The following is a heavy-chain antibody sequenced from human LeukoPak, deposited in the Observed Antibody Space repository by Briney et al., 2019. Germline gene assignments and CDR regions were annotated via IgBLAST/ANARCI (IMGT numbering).Heavy chain of an antibody. V-gene: IGHV3-30*04. Sequence: GGSLRLSCAASGFTFSSYAMHWVRQAPGKGLEWVAVISYDGSNKYYADSVKGRFTISRDNSKNTLYLQMNSLRAEDTAVYYCARLILPEGFDYWGRGTLVTVSS. D-gene: IGHD1-14*01. CDR1: GFTFSSYA. CDR2: ISYDGSNK. J-gene: IGHJ4*02. CDR3: ARLILPEGFDY.